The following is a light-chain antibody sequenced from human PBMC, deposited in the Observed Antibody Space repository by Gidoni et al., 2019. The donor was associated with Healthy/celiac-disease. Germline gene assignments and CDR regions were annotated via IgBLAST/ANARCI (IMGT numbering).Light chain of an antibody. CDR3: QAWDSSTGVV. J-gene: IGLJ2*01. Sequence: SYELTQPPSVSVSPGQTASITCSGDKWGDKYACWYKQKPGQSPVLVIYQDSKRPSGIPERFSGSNSGNTATLTISGTQAMDEADYYCQAWDSSTGVVFGGGTKLTVL. V-gene: IGLV3-1*01. CDR1: KWGDKY. CDR2: QDS.